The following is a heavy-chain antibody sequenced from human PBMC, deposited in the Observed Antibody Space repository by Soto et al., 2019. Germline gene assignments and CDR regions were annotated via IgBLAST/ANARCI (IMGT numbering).Heavy chain of an antibody. J-gene: IGHJ4*02. Sequence: EVQLVESGGGLVQPGGSLRLSCAASGFTYNMYWMSWVRQAPGKGLEWVGNIKEDGSEKYYGDSVKGRFTISRDNANKSLYLEMNSLRVEDTAVYYCASKRGGSVTWDYWGQGTLVTVSS. CDR3: ASKRGGSVTWDY. V-gene: IGHV3-7*01. D-gene: IGHD3-10*01. CDR1: GFTYNMYW. CDR2: IKEDGSEK.